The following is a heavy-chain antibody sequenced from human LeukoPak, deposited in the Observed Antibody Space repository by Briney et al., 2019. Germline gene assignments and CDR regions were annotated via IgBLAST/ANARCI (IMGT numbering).Heavy chain of an antibody. CDR3: ARFHSNFPYYYGSGSYGGYGMDV. Sequence: GASLEISLKGSGSRFTSYWIGWVRPMPGKGLGWMGIIYPGDSDTRYSPSFQGQVTISADKSISTAYLQWSSLKASDTAMYYCARFHSNFPYYYGSGSYGGYGMDVWGKGTTVTVSS. CDR2: IYPGDSDT. D-gene: IGHD3-10*01. J-gene: IGHJ6*04. V-gene: IGHV5-51*01. CDR1: GSRFTSYW.